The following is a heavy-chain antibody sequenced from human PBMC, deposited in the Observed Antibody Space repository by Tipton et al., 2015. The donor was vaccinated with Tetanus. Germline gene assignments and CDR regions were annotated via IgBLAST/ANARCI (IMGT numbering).Heavy chain of an antibody. CDR3: ATAGGLGYDSSGYSPFDY. CDR2: ISDSTDYI. D-gene: IGHD3-22*01. J-gene: IGHJ4*02. CDR1: RFTFSHYS. Sequence: SLRLSCAAFRFTFSHYSMTWVRQAPGKGLEWVSSISDSTDYIYYADSVKGRFTISRDNARNSLYLQMSSLRAEDTAVYYCATAGGLGYDSSGYSPFDYWGQGTLVTVSS. V-gene: IGHV3-21*04.